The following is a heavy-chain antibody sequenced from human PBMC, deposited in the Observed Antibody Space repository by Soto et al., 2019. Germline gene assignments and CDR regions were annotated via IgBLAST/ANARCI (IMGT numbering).Heavy chain of an antibody. CDR1: GFTFSSYA. Sequence: DVQLLESGGGLVQPGGSLRLSCAASGFTFSSYAMSWVRQAPGKGLEWVSIIGVGGGDRYYLESVKGRFTISRDNSRDTLYLEMNSLRDEDTAVYYCARVRFGELVWGQGTMVTVSS. D-gene: IGHD3-10*01. CDR2: IGVGGGDR. J-gene: IGHJ4*02. CDR3: ARVRFGELV. V-gene: IGHV3-23*01.